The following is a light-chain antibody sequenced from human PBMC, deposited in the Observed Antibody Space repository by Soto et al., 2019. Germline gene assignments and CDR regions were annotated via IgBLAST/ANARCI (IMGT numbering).Light chain of an antibody. CDR1: SSDVGGYHY. J-gene: IGLJ1*01. V-gene: IGLV2-11*01. Sequence: QSALTQPRSVSGSPGQSVTIACTGTSSDVGGYHYVSWYQHHPGKAPKLMIFNVNERPSGVPARFSGSKSGNTASLTISGLQAEDEADYYCISYTDRQSYLFGTGTKLTVL. CDR3: ISYTDRQSYL. CDR2: NVN.